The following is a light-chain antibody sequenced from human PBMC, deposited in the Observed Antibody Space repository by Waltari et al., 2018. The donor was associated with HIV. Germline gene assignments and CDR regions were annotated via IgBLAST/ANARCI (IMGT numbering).Light chain of an antibody. Sequence: SYELTQPSSVSVSPGQTARITCSGDILAKKYGRWFQQKPGQAPVVVIYEDSGRPSGIPERFSGSSSGTTVTLTITGAQVEDDADYYCYSAGDHDVVFGGGTKLTVL. CDR2: EDS. CDR3: YSAGDHDVV. V-gene: IGLV3-27*01. J-gene: IGLJ2*01. CDR1: ILAKKY.